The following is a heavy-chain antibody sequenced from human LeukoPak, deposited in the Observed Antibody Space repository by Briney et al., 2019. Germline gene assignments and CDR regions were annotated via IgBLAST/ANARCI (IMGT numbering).Heavy chain of an antibody. CDR2: IYPDDSDT. J-gene: IGHJ4*02. Sequence: GESLKISCKGSGYSFTTYWIGWVRQMSGKGLEWMGIIYPDDSDTRYSPSFQGQVTISADKSISTAYLQWSSLKASDTAMYYCARPTGLRFFDYWGQGTLVTVSS. V-gene: IGHV5-51*01. CDR3: ARPTGLRFFDY. D-gene: IGHD4-11*01. CDR1: GYSFTTYW.